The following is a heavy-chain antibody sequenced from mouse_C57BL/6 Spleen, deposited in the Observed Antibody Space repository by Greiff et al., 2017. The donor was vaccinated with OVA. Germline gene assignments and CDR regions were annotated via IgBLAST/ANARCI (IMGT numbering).Heavy chain of an antibody. CDR2: INPYNGGT. J-gene: IGHJ1*03. D-gene: IGHD3-3*01. V-gene: IGHV1-19*01. CDR1: GYTFTDYY. Sequence: SGPVLVKPGASVKMSCKASGYTFTDYYMNWVKQSHGKSLEWIGVINPYNGGTSYNQKFKGKATLTVDKSSSTAYMELNSLTSEDSAVYYCARTRNPRGYFDVWGTGTTVTVSS. CDR3: ARTRNPRGYFDV.